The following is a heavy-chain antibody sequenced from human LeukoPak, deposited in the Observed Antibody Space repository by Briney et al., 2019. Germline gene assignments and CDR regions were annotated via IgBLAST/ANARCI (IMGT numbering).Heavy chain of an antibody. CDR1: GYTFTSYA. J-gene: IGHJ1*01. V-gene: IGHV1-3*01. CDR2: INAGNGNT. Sequence: ASVKVSCKASGYTFTSYAMYWVRQAPGQRLEWMGWINAGNGNTKYSQKFQGRVTITRDTSASTAYMELSSLRSEDTAVYYCARDYYDSSGYFEPYFQHWGQGTLVTVSS. D-gene: IGHD3-22*01. CDR3: ARDYYDSSGYFEPYFQH.